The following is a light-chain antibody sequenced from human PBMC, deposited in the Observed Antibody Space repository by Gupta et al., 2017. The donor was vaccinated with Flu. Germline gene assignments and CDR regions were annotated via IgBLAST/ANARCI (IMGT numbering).Light chain of an antibody. CDR2: SFN. V-gene: IGLV1-44*01. CDR1: MSNSGSNS. Sequence: VTISCSGSMSNSGSNSVSWYQQVPGTAPKLLIYSFNERPSGVPDRFSGSKSGTSASLAISGLQSEDEADYYCVVWDDSLNGRVFGGGTKVTVL. CDR3: VVWDDSLNGRV. J-gene: IGLJ3*02.